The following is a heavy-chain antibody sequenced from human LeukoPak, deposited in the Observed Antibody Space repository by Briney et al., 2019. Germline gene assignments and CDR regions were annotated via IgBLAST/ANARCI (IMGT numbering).Heavy chain of an antibody. CDR3: ATYGFFPYYFDS. D-gene: IGHD5-24*01. Sequence: GGSLRLSCAASGFTFSTFPMAWVRQAPGKGLEGVSGISDRGAATYYADSVKGRFTISRDNSKNTLYLQMNSLRADDTAVYYCATYGFFPYYFDSWGQGTLVTVSS. J-gene: IGHJ4*02. CDR1: GFTFSTFP. CDR2: ISDRGAAT. V-gene: IGHV3-23*01.